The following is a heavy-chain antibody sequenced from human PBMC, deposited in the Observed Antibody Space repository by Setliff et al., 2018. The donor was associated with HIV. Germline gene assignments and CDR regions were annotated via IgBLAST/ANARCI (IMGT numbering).Heavy chain of an antibody. V-gene: IGHV3-30*02. Sequence: GESLRLSCAPSGFTFGDYGIHWVRQAPGKGLEWLTYIRYDASNKFYADSVKGRFTISRDNSKNTLFLQLNSLRVDDTAVYYCAKSCDVPSKPGPYYYSMDVWGKGTTVTVSS. D-gene: IGHD2-2*01. CDR1: GFTFGDYG. CDR3: AKSCDVPSKPGPYYYSMDV. CDR2: IRYDASNK. J-gene: IGHJ6*03.